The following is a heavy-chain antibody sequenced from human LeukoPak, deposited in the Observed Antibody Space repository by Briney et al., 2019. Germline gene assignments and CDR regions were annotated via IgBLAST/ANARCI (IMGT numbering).Heavy chain of an antibody. Sequence: GGSLRLSCAASAFTFSNYAMHWVRQAPGKGLEWVAVISYDGSNKYYADSVKGRFTISRDNSKNTLYLQMNSLRAEDTAVYYCAKPELVKKSSGYYYFDYWGQGTLVTVSS. CDR2: ISYDGSNK. D-gene: IGHD3-22*01. CDR3: AKPELVKKSSGYYYFDY. J-gene: IGHJ4*02. V-gene: IGHV3-30-3*02. CDR1: AFTFSNYA.